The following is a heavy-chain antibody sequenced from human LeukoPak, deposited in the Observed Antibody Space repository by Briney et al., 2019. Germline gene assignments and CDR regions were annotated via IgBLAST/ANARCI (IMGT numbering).Heavy chain of an antibody. CDR3: ARRGDSSGYYYAGDY. D-gene: IGHD3-22*01. V-gene: IGHV1-18*01. Sequence: EASVKVSCKASGYTFTSYGISWVRQAPGQGLEWMGWISAYNGNTNYAQKLQGRVTMTTDTSTSTAYMELRSLRSDDTAVYYCARRGDSSGYYYAGDYWGQGTLVTVSS. CDR2: ISAYNGNT. J-gene: IGHJ4*02. CDR1: GYTFTSYG.